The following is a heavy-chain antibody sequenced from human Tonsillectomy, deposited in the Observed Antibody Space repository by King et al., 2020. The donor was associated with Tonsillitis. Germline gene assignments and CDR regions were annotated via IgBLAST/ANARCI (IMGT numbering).Heavy chain of an antibody. CDR2: INPNNGGT. Sequence: AQLVQSGAEVKKPGASVKVSCKASGYTFTGYYMHWVRQAPGQGLEWMGWINPNNGGTNYAQKFQGRVTMTRDTSISTAYMELSRLRSDDTAVYYCARAKYYYDSSGYYQNDAFDIWGLGTMVTVSS. J-gene: IGHJ3*02. V-gene: IGHV1-2*02. CDR1: GYTFTGYY. CDR3: ARAKYYYDSSGYYQNDAFDI. D-gene: IGHD3-22*01.